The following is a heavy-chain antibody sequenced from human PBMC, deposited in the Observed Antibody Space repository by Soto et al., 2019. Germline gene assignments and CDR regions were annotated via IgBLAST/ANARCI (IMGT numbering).Heavy chain of an antibody. CDR3: FRTKVAVAGTPTYYGMDV. D-gene: IGHD6-19*01. CDR1: GFTFSSYA. Sequence: GGSLRLSCPASGFTFSSYAMSWVRQAPGKGLEWVSAISGSGGSTYYADSVKGRFTISRDNSKNTLYLQMNSLRAEDTAVYYCFRTKVAVAGTPTYYGMDVWGQGTTVTVSS. V-gene: IGHV3-23*01. CDR2: ISGSGGST. J-gene: IGHJ6*02.